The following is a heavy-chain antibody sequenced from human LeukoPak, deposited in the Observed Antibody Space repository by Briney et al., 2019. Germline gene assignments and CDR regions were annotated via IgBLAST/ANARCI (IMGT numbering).Heavy chain of an antibody. Sequence: GASVKVSFKASGYTFTGYYMHLVRHAPGQGLERMGWINPNSGGTNYAQKFQGRVTMTRDTSISTAYMELSRLRSDDTAVYYCARDRSVWYYYDSSGSNTENAFDIWGQGTMVTVSS. J-gene: IGHJ3*02. CDR1: GYTFTGYY. CDR2: INPNSGGT. CDR3: ARDRSVWYYYDSSGSNTENAFDI. V-gene: IGHV1-2*02. D-gene: IGHD3-22*01.